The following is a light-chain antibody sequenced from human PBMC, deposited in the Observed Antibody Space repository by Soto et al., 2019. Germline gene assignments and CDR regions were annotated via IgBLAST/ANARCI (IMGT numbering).Light chain of an antibody. Sequence: EIVMTQSPATLSVSPGERATLSCTASQSVGTYLAWYQQKPGQAPRLLIYVASTRATGVPARFSGGGSGTELTLSISSLQSEDFAIYRCQQYDNLPPWTFGQGTKVEIK. CDR2: VAS. J-gene: IGKJ1*01. CDR1: QSVGTY. CDR3: QQYDNLPPWT. V-gene: IGKV3-15*01.